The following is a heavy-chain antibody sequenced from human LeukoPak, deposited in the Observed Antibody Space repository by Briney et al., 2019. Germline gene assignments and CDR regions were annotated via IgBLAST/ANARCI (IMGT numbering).Heavy chain of an antibody. CDR3: VVWGSYRNLGY. CDR2: ISGSGGST. Sequence: GGSLRLSCAASGFTFSSYAMSWVRQAPGKGLEWVSAISGSGGSTYYADSVKGRFTISRDNSKNTLYLQMNSLRAEDTAVYYCVVWGSYRNLGYWGQGTLVTVSS. V-gene: IGHV3-23*01. J-gene: IGHJ4*02. D-gene: IGHD3-16*02. CDR1: GFTFSSYA.